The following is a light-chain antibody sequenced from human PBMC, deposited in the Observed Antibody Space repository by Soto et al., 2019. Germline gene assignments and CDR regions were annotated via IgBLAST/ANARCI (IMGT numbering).Light chain of an antibody. V-gene: IGLV2-14*01. CDR3: SSYTSSGTPGV. J-gene: IGLJ1*01. CDR2: EVS. CDR1: SSDVGGYNY. Sequence: LTQPASVTGSHGQSITISSTVTSSDVGGYNYVSWYQQQRGKPPKLMSYEVSNRPSGISNRFSGSKSGNTASLTISGLQAEDEADYYCSSYTSSGTPGVFGTGTKVTVL.